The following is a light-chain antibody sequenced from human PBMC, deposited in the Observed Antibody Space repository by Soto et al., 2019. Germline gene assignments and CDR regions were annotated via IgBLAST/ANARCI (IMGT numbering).Light chain of an antibody. CDR2: AAS. CDR3: QQRSNWPPVT. J-gene: IGKJ1*01. Sequence: DIQLTQSPSFLSASVGDRVTITCRASQGISSYLAWYQQKPGKAPKLLIYAASTLQSGVPSRFSGSGSGTEFTLTISSLQPEDFATYYCQQRSNWPPVTFGQGTKVEIK. CDR1: QGISSY. V-gene: IGKV1-9*01.